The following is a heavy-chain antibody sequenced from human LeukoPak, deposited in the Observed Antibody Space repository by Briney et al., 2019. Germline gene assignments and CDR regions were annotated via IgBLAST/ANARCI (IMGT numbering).Heavy chain of an antibody. D-gene: IGHD5-12*01. Sequence: GGSLRLSCAASGFTFSNAWMSWVRQAPGKGLEWVGRIKSKTDGGTTDYAAPVKGRFTISRDDSKNTLYLQMNSLKTEDTAVYYCTTVLIGYDYYFDYWGQGTLVTVSS. V-gene: IGHV3-15*01. CDR2: IKSKTDGGTT. J-gene: IGHJ4*02. CDR3: TTVLIGYDYYFDY. CDR1: GFTFSNAW.